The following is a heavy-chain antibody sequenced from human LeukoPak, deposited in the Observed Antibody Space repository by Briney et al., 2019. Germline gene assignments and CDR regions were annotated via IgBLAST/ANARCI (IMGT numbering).Heavy chain of an antibody. CDR3: VPLNWNPPGDFDR. CDR2: IKRDGSEI. Sequence: GGSLRLSCVGSTFTVSSSWMNWFRPAPGKGLEWVAIIKRDGSEIYYVGSVKGRFTISRDSAKKSLYLQMNSLRVEDTAVYYCVPLNWNPPGDFDRWGQGTLVTVSS. CDR1: TFTVSSSW. D-gene: IGHD1-20*01. V-gene: IGHV3-7*01. J-gene: IGHJ4*02.